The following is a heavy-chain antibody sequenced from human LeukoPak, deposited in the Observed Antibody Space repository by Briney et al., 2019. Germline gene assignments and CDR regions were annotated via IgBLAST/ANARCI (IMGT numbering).Heavy chain of an antibody. D-gene: IGHD5-18*01. J-gene: IGHJ4*02. CDR1: RFTFSSYA. V-gene: IGHV3-30*04. Sequence: GRSLRLSRAASRFTFSSYAMNWVRQAPGKGLEWVAVISYDERNKYYADFAKGRFTISRDNSKNTLYLQMNSLRAEDTAVYYCARWRHSYNAVDYWGQGTLVTVSS. CDR2: ISYDERNK. CDR3: ARWRHSYNAVDY.